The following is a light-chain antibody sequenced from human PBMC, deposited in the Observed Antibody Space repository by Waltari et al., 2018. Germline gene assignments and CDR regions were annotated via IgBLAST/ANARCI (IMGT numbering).Light chain of an antibody. Sequence: SYVLTQPPSVSVAPGETARITCGGHNLESKSVHLYRQRPGQAPVVVISYDNDRAAGIPERFSGSNSGNTATLTISRVEAGDEADYYCQVWDANTDPGVFGTGTEVTVL. CDR2: YDN. CDR1: NLESKS. V-gene: IGLV3-21*01. CDR3: QVWDANTDPGV. J-gene: IGLJ1*01.